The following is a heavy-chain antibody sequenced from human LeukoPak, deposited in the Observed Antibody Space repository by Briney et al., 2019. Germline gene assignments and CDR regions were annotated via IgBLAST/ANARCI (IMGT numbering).Heavy chain of an antibody. CDR1: GGSISSYY. CDR3: ARSPNYYYMDV. Sequence: SEALSLTCTVSGGSISSYYWSWIRQPPGKGLEWIEYIYYSGSTNYNPSLKSRVTISLDTSKNHFSLRLSSVTAADTAVYYCARSPNYYYMDVWGKGTTVTVSS. CDR2: IYYSGST. V-gene: IGHV4-59*08. J-gene: IGHJ6*03.